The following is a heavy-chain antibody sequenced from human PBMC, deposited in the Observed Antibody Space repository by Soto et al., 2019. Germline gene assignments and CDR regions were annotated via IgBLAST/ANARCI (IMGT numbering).Heavy chain of an antibody. J-gene: IGHJ4*02. Sequence: GGSLRLSCAASGFTFSSYGMHWVRQAPGKGLEWVAVIWYDGSNKYYADSVKGRFTISRDNSKNTLYLQMNSLRAEDTAVYYCARDAGFKIAAAGTWFDYWGQGTLVTAPQ. V-gene: IGHV3-33*01. CDR1: GFTFSSYG. CDR2: IWYDGSNK. D-gene: IGHD6-13*01. CDR3: ARDAGFKIAAAGTWFDY.